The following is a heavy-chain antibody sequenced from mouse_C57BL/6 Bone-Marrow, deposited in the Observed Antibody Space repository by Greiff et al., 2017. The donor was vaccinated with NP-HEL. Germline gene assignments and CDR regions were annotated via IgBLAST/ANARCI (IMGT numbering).Heavy chain of an antibody. Sequence: DVKLVESGGGLVQPGGSLKLSCGASGFTFSDYYMYWVRQTPEKRLEWVAYISNGGGSTYYPDTVKGRFTISRDNAKNTLYLQMSRLKSEDTAMYYCARHKLPYYYAMDYWGQGTSVTVSS. V-gene: IGHV5-12*01. CDR1: GFTFSDYY. J-gene: IGHJ4*01. CDR2: ISNGGGST. D-gene: IGHD2-1*01. CDR3: ARHKLPYYYAMDY.